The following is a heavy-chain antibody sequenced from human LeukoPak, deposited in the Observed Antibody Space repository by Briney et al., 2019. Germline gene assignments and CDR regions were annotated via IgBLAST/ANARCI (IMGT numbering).Heavy chain of an antibody. CDR1: GYDFTNYW. J-gene: IGHJ4*02. V-gene: IGHV5-51*01. Sequence: GESLKISCQGSGYDFTNYWISWVRQMPGKGLEWMAIIYPDDSDTEYNPSFQGQVTISSDKSISTAYLQWSSLKASDTAICYCVRQADSSGWYYFDYWGPGTRVTVTS. CDR3: VRQADSSGWYYFDY. CDR2: IYPDDSDT. D-gene: IGHD6-19*01.